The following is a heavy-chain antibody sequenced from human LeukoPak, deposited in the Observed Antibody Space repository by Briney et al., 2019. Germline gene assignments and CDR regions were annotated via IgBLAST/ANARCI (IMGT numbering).Heavy chain of an antibody. J-gene: IGHJ3*02. CDR1: GGSISSYY. CDR2: IYTSGST. V-gene: IGHV4-4*07. CDR3: ARDIGMITFGGVIVAIGGPDAFDI. D-gene: IGHD3-16*02. Sequence: SETLSLTCTVSGGSISSYYWSWIRQPAGKGREWIGRIYTSGSTNYNPSLKSRVTMSVDTSKNQFSLKRSSVTAADTAVYYCARDIGMITFGGVIVAIGGPDAFDIWGQGTMVTVSS.